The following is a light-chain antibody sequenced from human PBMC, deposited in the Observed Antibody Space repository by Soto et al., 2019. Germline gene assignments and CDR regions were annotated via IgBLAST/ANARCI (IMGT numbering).Light chain of an antibody. Sequence: ERVMTQSPATLSVSPGERASLSCRTSQSVSGNLAWYQQKPGQAPRLLIYGASTRATGIPARFSGGGSGTEFTLTISSLQSEDFAVYYCQQYNNWPPAFGQGTKVEIK. CDR2: GAS. V-gene: IGKV3-15*01. CDR1: QSVSGN. CDR3: QQYNNWPPA. J-gene: IGKJ1*01.